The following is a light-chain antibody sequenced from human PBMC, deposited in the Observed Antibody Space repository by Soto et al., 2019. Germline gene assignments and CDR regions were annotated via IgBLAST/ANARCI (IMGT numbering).Light chain of an antibody. CDR1: PSVSSY. V-gene: IGKV3-11*01. Sequence: DIVLTQSPAPLPLSPGERATLSCRASPSVSSYLAWSQQKPGQAPRLLIYDASNRATGIPDRFSGSGSGTDFALSISSLEPENFAVYYGQQRNNCPPIFTFGPGTKVDIK. CDR2: DAS. J-gene: IGKJ3*01. CDR3: QQRNNCPPIFT.